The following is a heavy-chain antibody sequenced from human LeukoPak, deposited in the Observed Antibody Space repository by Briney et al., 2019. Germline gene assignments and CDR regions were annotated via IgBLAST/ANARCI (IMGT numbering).Heavy chain of an antibody. CDR1: GGSISSGGYS. D-gene: IGHD1-26*01. CDR2: IYHSGST. J-gene: IGHJ5*02. V-gene: IGHV4-30-2*01. Sequence: SQTLSLTCAVSGGSISSGGYSWSWIRQPPGKGLEWIGYIYHSGSTYYNPSLKSRVTLSVARSKNQFSLTLSSVPAADTAVYSSDRGGKYYAKGETRYNWFDTSGQRPLVTASS. CDR3: DRGGKYYAKGETRYNWFDT.